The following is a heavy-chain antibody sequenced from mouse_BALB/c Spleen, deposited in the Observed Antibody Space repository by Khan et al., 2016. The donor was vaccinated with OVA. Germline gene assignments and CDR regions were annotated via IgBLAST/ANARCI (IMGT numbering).Heavy chain of an antibody. J-gene: IGHJ3*01. Sequence: VQLQESGTELARPGASVNLSCKASGYTFTDFYINWVKQRSGQGLEWIGEISPGSGDTYYNEKFKGKATLTADKSPSTAYMQLSSLTSEASAVYFCARRNYFGYTFAYWGQGTLVTVSA. D-gene: IGHD1-2*01. CDR3: ARRNYFGYTFAY. V-gene: IGHV1-77*01. CDR2: ISPGSGDT. CDR1: GYTFTDFY.